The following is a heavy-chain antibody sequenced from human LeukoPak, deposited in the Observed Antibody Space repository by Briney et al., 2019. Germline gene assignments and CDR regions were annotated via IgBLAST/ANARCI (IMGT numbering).Heavy chain of an antibody. D-gene: IGHD3-22*01. CDR3: AKDDSSGYYHAPFDY. CDR1: GFTFSSYG. CDR2: IWYDGSNK. Sequence: PGRSLRLSCAASGFTFSSYGMHCVRQAPGKGLEWVAVIWYDGSNKYYADSVKGRFTISRDNSKNTLYLQMNSLRAEDTAVYCCAKDDSSGYYHAPFDYWGQGTLVTVSS. J-gene: IGHJ4*02. V-gene: IGHV3-33*06.